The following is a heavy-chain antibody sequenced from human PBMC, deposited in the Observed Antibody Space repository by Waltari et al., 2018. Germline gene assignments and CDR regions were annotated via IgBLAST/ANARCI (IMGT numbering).Heavy chain of an antibody. J-gene: IGHJ4*02. CDR3: AREALYYPESSGYYKTRYFDS. CDR1: GDTFSNFP. CDR2: ISPIFGTS. V-gene: IGHV1-69*01. Sequence: VHLVQSGAEVMKPGSSMKVSCKSSGDTFSNFPISWVRQAPGQGLGWLGVISPIFGTSHYQPKFHGRCTITADDSTNTAYFDLKGLRTEDTTRYFGAREALYYPESSGYYKTRYFDSWGQGTLVTVSS. D-gene: IGHD3-22*01.